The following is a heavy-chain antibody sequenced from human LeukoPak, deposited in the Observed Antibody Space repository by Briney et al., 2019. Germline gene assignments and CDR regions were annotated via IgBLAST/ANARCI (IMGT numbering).Heavy chain of an antibody. CDR1: GFTFSSYL. CDR3: ARVYDSSLFDY. J-gene: IGHJ4*02. V-gene: IGHV3-74*01. CDR2: ITSDGSST. D-gene: IGHD3-22*01. Sequence: PGGSLRLSCAASGFTFSSYLMHWVRQAPGKGLVWVSRITSDGSSTSYADSVKGRFTISRDNAKNTLYLQVNSLRAEDTAVYYCARVYDSSLFDYWGQGTLVTVSS.